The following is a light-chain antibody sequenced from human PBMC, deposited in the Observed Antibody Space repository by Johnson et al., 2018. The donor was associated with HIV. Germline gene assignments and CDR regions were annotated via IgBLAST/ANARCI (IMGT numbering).Light chain of an antibody. CDR1: SSNIGNNY. CDR3: GTWDISLSVGYV. Sequence: QSVLTQPPSVSAAPGQKVTIPCSGSSSNIGNNYVSWYQQLPGTAPTLLIYDNNKRPSGIPDRFSGSKSGTSATLGITGLQTGDEADYYCGTWDISLSVGYVFGTGTKVPVL. J-gene: IGLJ1*01. CDR2: DNN. V-gene: IGLV1-51*01.